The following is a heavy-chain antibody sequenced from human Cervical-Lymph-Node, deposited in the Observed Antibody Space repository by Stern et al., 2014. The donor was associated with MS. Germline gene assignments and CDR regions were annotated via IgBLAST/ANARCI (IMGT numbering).Heavy chain of an antibody. CDR2: ISGSGDST. CDR3: ARDLGYCSSTSCNNWFDP. D-gene: IGHD2-2*01. Sequence: EVQLLESGGDLVQPGGSLRLSCEASGFTFSSYAMTWVRQAPGKGLEWVSGISGSGDSTFYADSVKGRFTISRGNSENTLYLQMNSLRAEDTAVYYCARDLGYCSSTSCNNWFDPWGQGTLVTVSS. CDR1: GFTFSSYA. J-gene: IGHJ5*02. V-gene: IGHV3-23*01.